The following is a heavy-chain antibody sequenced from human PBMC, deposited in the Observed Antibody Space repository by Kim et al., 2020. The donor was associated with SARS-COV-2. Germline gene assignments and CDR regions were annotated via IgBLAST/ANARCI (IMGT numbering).Heavy chain of an antibody. D-gene: IGHD3-10*01. J-gene: IGHJ4*02. CDR1: GFTFNNYG. Sequence: GGSLRLSCTASGFTFNNYGMHWVRQPPGKGLEWVALISYDETKEYDADSVKGRFTISRDNFKNTVYLQMNILREEDTALYYCAREGTSGSFPDFWGQGTLVTVSS. CDR3: AREGTSGSFPDF. V-gene: IGHV3-30*03. CDR2: ISYDETKE.